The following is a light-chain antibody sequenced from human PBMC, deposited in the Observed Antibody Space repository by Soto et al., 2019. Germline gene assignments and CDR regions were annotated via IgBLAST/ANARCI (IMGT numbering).Light chain of an antibody. J-gene: IGLJ1*01. Sequence: QSVLTKPASVSGSPGQSITISCTGTSRDVADYNYVSWYQQHPAKAPKLMIYEVSNRPSGVSNRFSGSKSGNTASLTISGLQAEDEADYYCSLFTSDSTYVFGTGTKLTVL. CDR3: SLFTSDSTYV. CDR1: SRDVADYNY. V-gene: IGLV2-14*01. CDR2: EVS.